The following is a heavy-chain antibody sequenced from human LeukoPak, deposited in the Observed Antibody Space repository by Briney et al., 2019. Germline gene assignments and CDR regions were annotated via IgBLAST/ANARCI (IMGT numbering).Heavy chain of an antibody. D-gene: IGHD1-1*01. CDR2: IIPIFGTA. Sequence: SVKVSCKASGGTFSSYAISWVRQAPGQGLEWMGGIIPIFGTANYAQKFQGRVTITADESTSTAYMELSSLRSEDTAVYYCATTGRVGAFAYFDYWGQGTLVTVSS. CDR1: GGTFSSYA. CDR3: ATTGRVGAFAYFDY. V-gene: IGHV1-69*13. J-gene: IGHJ4*02.